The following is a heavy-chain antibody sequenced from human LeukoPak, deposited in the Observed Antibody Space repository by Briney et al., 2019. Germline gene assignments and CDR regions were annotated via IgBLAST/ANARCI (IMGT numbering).Heavy chain of an antibody. D-gene: IGHD3-10*01. V-gene: IGHV6-1*01. CDR1: GDSVSSNSAA. J-gene: IGHJ5*02. Sequence: SQTLSLTCAISGDSVSSNSAAWNWIRQSPSRGLEWLGRTYYGSKWYNDYAVSVKSRITINPDTSKNQFSLQLNSVTPEDTAVYYCARRITMVRGVLGGNWFDPWGQGTLVTVSS. CDR3: ARRITMVRGVLGGNWFDP. CDR2: TYYGSKWYN.